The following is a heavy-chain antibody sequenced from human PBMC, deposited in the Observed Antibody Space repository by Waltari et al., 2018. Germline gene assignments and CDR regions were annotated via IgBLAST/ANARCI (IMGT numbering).Heavy chain of an antibody. D-gene: IGHD6-6*01. V-gene: IGHV4-38-2*01. CDR3: ARDIAARLHDY. CDR2: IYHSGST. Sequence: QVQLQESGPGLVKPSETLSLTCAVSGYSISSGYYWGWIRQPPGKGLEWIGSIYHSGSTYYNPSLKSRVTISVYTSKNQFSLKLSSVTAADTAVYYCARDIAARLHDYWGQGTLVTVSS. J-gene: IGHJ4*02. CDR1: GYSISSGYY.